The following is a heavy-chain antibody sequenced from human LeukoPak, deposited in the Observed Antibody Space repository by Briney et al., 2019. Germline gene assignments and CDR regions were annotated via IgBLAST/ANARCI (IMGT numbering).Heavy chain of an antibody. V-gene: IGHV4-4*07. CDR2: IYTSGST. Sequence: SETLSPTCTVSGGSISSYYWSWIRQPAGKGLEWIGRIYTSGSTHYNPSLKSRVTISLDKSKNQFSLKLSSVTAADTAVYFCAREQYNDSSGRILWGQGTLVTVSS. CDR1: GGSISSYY. J-gene: IGHJ4*02. D-gene: IGHD3-22*01. CDR3: AREQYNDSSGRIL.